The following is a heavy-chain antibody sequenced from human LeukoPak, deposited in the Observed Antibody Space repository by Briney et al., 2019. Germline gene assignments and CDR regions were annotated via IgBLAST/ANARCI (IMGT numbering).Heavy chain of an antibody. J-gene: IGHJ6*02. CDR2: IYYSGST. Sequence: SETLSLTCTVSGGSISSYYWSWIRQPPGKGLEWIGYIYYSGSTNYNPSLKCRVTISVDTSKNQFSLKLSSVTAADTAVYYCARYQRGAPYYYGMDVWGQGTTVTVSS. D-gene: IGHD2-2*01. CDR1: GGSISSYY. CDR3: ARYQRGAPYYYGMDV. V-gene: IGHV4-59*01.